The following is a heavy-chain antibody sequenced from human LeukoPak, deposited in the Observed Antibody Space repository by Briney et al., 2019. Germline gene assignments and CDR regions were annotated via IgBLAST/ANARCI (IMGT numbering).Heavy chain of an antibody. CDR3: ATRLPRGYSYGYPDDAFDI. Sequence: GGSLRLSCAASEFTVRSYHMSWVRQAPGKGLEWVAVIDSGGSTDYADSVKGRFTISRDNSKNTLYLQMNSLRAEDTAVYYCATRLPRGYSYGYPDDAFDIWGQGTMVTVSS. D-gene: IGHD5-18*01. V-gene: IGHV3-53*01. CDR2: IDSGGST. J-gene: IGHJ3*02. CDR1: EFTVRSYH.